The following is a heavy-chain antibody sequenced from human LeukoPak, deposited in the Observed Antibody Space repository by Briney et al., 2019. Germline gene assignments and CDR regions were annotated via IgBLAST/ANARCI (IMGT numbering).Heavy chain of an antibody. V-gene: IGHV3-23*01. CDR1: GFTFSSYA. J-gene: IGHJ5*02. D-gene: IGHD3-10*01. Sequence: SGGSLRLSCAASGFTFSSYAMSWVRQAPGKGLEWVLAISGSGGSTYYADSVKGRFTISRDNSKNTLYLQMNSLRAEDTAIYYCAKDDSRGSGSSGWFDPWGQGTLVTVSS. CDR2: ISGSGGST. CDR3: AKDDSRGSGSSGWFDP.